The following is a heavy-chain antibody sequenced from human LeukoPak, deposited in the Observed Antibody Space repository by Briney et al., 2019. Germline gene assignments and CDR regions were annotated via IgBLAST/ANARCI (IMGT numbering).Heavy chain of an antibody. CDR1: GGSISSGGYY. J-gene: IGHJ5*02. D-gene: IGHD1-1*01. CDR3: ARERRDNWNDVNGWFDP. V-gene: IGHV4-31*03. Sequence: SETLSLTCTVSGGSISSGGYYWSWIRQHPGKGLEWIGYTYYSGSTYYNPSLKSRVTISVDTSKNQFSLKLSSVTAADTAVYYCARERRDNWNDVNGWFDPWGQGTLVTVSS. CDR2: TYYSGST.